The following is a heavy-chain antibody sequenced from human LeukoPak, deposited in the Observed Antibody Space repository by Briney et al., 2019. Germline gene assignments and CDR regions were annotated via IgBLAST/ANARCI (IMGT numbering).Heavy chain of an antibody. J-gene: IGHJ3*02. CDR3: ARERADALDI. Sequence: GGSLRLSCAASGFTFSDFHMCWIGQAPGKGREGVSFSSTSCSTIFYADYVKRRFPISRDNAKNSLYLQMTSLRAEDTAVYSCARERADALDIWGPGTMVTVSS. CDR1: GFTFSDFH. CDR2: SSTSCSTI. V-gene: IGHV3-11*01.